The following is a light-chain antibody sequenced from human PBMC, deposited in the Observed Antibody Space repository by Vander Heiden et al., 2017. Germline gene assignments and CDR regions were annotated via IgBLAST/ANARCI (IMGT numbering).Light chain of an antibody. CDR1: SSDVGSYNL. J-gene: IGLJ2*01. V-gene: IGLV2-23*01. CDR3: CSYAGSSIVV. Sequence: QSALTQPASVSGSPGQSITISCTGTSSDVGSYNLVCWYQQHPGKAPKLMIYEGSKRPSGVSNRFSGSKSGNTASLTISGLQAEDEADYYCCSYAGSSIVVFGGGTKLTVL. CDR2: EGS.